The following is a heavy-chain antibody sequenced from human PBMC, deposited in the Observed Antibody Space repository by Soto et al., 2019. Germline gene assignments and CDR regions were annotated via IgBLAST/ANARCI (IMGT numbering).Heavy chain of an antibody. CDR2: INHSGST. Sequence: SETLSLTCAVYGGSFSGYYWSWIRQPPGKGLEWIGEINHSGSTNYNPSLKSRVTISVDTSKNQFSLKLSSVTAADTAVYYCATSSGAAAGPWFDPWGQGTLVTVSS. CDR3: ATSSGAAAGPWFDP. J-gene: IGHJ5*02. D-gene: IGHD6-13*01. CDR1: GGSFSGYY. V-gene: IGHV4-34*01.